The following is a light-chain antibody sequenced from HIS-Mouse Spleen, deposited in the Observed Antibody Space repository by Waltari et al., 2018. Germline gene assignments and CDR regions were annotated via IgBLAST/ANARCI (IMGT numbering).Light chain of an antibody. CDR3: QQYGSWYT. CDR2: GAS. V-gene: IGKV3-15*01. J-gene: IGKJ2*01. Sequence: EIVMTQSPATLSVSPGERATLSCRASQSVSSNLAWYQQKPGQAPRLLIYGASTRATGNPARFSGSGSGTEFTLTISSMQSEDFAVYYCQQYGSWYTFGQGTKLEIK. CDR1: QSVSSN.